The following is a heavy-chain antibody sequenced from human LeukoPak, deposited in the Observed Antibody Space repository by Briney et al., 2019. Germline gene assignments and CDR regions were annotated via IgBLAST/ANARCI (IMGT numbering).Heavy chain of an antibody. Sequence: GGSLRLSCAASGFTFSSYWMSWVRRAPGKGLEWVANIKQDGSEKYYVDSVKGRFTISRDNAKNSLYLQMNSLRAEDTAVYYCAREGSGWYGDAFDIWGQGTMVTVSS. J-gene: IGHJ3*02. CDR3: AREGSGWYGDAFDI. V-gene: IGHV3-7*03. CDR1: GFTFSSYW. CDR2: IKQDGSEK. D-gene: IGHD6-19*01.